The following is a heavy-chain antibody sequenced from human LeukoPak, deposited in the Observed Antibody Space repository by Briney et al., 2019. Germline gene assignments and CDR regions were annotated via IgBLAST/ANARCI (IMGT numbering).Heavy chain of an antibody. Sequence: GGSLRLSCAASGFTFSSNSMNWVRQAPGKGLEWVSSISRSSSYIYYADSVKGRFTISRDNAKNSLFLQMNSLRAEDTAVYYCARGSVNWGPDAFDIWGQGTMVTVSS. CDR3: ARGSVNWGPDAFDI. V-gene: IGHV3-21*01. J-gene: IGHJ3*02. D-gene: IGHD7-27*01. CDR1: GFTFSSNS. CDR2: ISRSSSYI.